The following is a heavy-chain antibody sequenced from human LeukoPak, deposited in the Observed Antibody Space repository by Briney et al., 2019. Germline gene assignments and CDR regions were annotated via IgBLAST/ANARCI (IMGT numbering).Heavy chain of an antibody. Sequence: GGSLRLSCAASGFTFSSYGMHWVRQAPGKGLEWVAVISDDGSNKFNGDSARGRFTISRDNSKNTLYLQMNSLRPDDSAVYYCARNYLDRSAYYSSYYYYYVDVWGKGTTVTVSS. CDR3: ARNYLDRSAYYSSYYYYYVDV. CDR2: ISDDGSNK. V-gene: IGHV3-30*04. J-gene: IGHJ6*03. CDR1: GFTFSSYG. D-gene: IGHD3-22*01.